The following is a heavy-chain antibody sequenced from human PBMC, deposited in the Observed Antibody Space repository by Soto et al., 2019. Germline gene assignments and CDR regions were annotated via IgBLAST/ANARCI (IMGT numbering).Heavy chain of an antibody. J-gene: IGHJ5*02. D-gene: IGHD3-22*01. V-gene: IGHV4-30-2*01. CDR1: GGSISSGGYS. Sequence: QLQLQESGSGLVKPSQTLSLTCAVSGGSISSGGYSWSWIRQPPGKGLEWIGYIYHSGSTYYNPSLKSRVTISVDRSKNQFSLKLRSVTAADTAVYYCARESLTYYYDSSGYYMGVSGNWFDPWGQGTLVTVSS. CDR3: ARESLTYYYDSSGYYMGVSGNWFDP. CDR2: IYHSGST.